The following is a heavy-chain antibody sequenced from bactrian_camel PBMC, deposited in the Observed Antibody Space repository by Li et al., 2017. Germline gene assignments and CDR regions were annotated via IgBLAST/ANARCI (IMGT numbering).Heavy chain of an antibody. Sequence: HVQLVESGGGSVQAGGSLRLTRVASGYTHNSNYMGWFRQAPGKGLESVSSMDADGGTTYYTDSVKGRFTVSRDNAKNTMYLQMNSLKPEDTAVYYCAADRDPQYSDYEREYNYWGQGTQVTVS. D-gene: IGHD4*01. CDR2: MDADGGTT. CDR1: GYTHNSNY. CDR3: AADRDPQYSDYEREYNY. J-gene: IGHJ4*01. V-gene: IGHV3-2*01.